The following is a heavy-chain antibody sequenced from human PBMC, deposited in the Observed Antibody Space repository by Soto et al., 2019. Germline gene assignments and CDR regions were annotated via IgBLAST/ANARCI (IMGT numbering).Heavy chain of an antibody. J-gene: IGHJ6*04. CDR3: TKDQYYDFWSGPALDV. Sequence: SLRLSCAASGFTFDDYAMHWVRQAPGKGFDWFSGFSWFSGSLGYADSVKGRFTISRDNANNSLYLQMNSLRAEDTAFYYCTKDQYYDFWSGPALDVWGKGTTVTVSS. CDR1: GFTFDDYA. D-gene: IGHD3-3*01. CDR2: FSWFSGSL. V-gene: IGHV3-9*01.